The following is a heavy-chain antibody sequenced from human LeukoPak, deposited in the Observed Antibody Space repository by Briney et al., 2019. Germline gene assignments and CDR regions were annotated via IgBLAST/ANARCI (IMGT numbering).Heavy chain of an antibody. CDR3: VRLSFYADVSPASPHAYGMDV. CDR1: GFTFSSYW. Sequence: GGSLRLSCAASGFTFSSYWMHWVRQAPGKGLVWVSRTNSDDRVTNYADSVKGRFTISRDNAKNTLYLQMSSLRVEDTAVYFCVRLSFYADVSPASPHAYGMDVWGQGTTVTVSS. D-gene: IGHD5/OR15-5a*01. V-gene: IGHV3-74*01. CDR2: TNSDDRVT. J-gene: IGHJ6*02.